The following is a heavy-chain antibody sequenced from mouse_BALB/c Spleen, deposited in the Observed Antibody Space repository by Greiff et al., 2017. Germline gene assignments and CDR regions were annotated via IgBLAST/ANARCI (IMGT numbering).Heavy chain of an antibody. Sequence: EVQLQQSGPELVKPGASVKMSCKASGYTFTSYVMHWVKQKPGQGLEWIGYINPYNDGTKYNEKFKGKATLTSDKSSSTAYMELSSLTSEDSAVYYCASPYGNYEGVSMDYWGQGTSVTVSS. CDR3: ASPYGNYEGVSMDY. V-gene: IGHV1-14*01. CDR1: GYTFTSYV. CDR2: INPYNDGT. D-gene: IGHD2-1*01. J-gene: IGHJ4*01.